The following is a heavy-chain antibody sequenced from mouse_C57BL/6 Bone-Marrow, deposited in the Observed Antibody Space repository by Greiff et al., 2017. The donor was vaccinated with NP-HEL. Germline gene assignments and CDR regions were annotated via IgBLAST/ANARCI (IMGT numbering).Heavy chain of an antibody. D-gene: IGHD2-2*01. J-gene: IGHJ3*01. CDR2: IYPGSGST. CDR1: GYTFTSYW. CDR3: ARTGYYGYDAGFAY. Sequence: QVQLQQPGAELVKPGASVKMSCKASGYTFTSYWITWVKQRPGQGLEWIGDIYPGSGSTNYNEKFKSKATLTVDTSSSTAYKQLSSLTSEDSAVYYCARTGYYGYDAGFAYWGQGTLVTVSA. V-gene: IGHV1-55*01.